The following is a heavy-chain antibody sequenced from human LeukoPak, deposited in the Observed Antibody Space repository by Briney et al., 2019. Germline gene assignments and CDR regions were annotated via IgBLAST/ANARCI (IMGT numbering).Heavy chain of an antibody. CDR1: GYTXTSYG. CDR3: ARDSSSVPSTWYY. J-gene: IGHJ4*02. Sequence: ASVKVSCKASGYTXTSYGISRVRQAPGQGLEWMGWISGYNGNTNNAHKFQARVTMTTDTSTSTAYMELRSLRSDDTAVYYCARDSSSVPSTWYYWGQGTLVTVSS. D-gene: IGHD2-15*01. CDR2: ISGYNGNT. V-gene: IGHV1-18*01.